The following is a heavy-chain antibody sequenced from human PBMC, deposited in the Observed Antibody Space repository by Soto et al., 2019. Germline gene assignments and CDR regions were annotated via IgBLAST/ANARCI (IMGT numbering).Heavy chain of an antibody. CDR3: ARGGAVGATAFDI. J-gene: IGHJ3*02. CDR2: IWYDGSNK. Sequence: GESLKISCAASGFTFSSYGMHWVRQAPGKGLEWVAVIWYDGSNKYYADSVKGRFTISRDNSKNTLYLQMNSLRAEDTAVYYCARGGAVGATAFDIWGQGTMVTVSS. CDR1: GFTFSSYG. D-gene: IGHD1-26*01. V-gene: IGHV3-33*01.